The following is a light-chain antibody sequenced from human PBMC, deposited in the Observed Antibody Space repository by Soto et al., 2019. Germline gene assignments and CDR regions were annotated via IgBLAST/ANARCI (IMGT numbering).Light chain of an antibody. CDR1: QSVSSNY. V-gene: IGKV3-20*01. Sequence: NVLTYSPGTLSFSPRGKENHSRKGVQSVSSNYLAWYQQKPGQAPRPLIYGASSRATGIPDRFSGSGAGTDFTLTISRLEPEDFAVYYCQQYGSSPWTFGQGTKVDIK. CDR3: QQYGSSPWT. J-gene: IGKJ1*01. CDR2: GAS.